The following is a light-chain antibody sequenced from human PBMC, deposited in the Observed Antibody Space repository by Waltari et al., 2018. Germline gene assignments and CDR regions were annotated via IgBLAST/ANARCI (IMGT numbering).Light chain of an antibody. CDR3: STWDYSLSVVI. CDR1: RHNVGSSA. CDR2: GNS. J-gene: IGLJ2*01. V-gene: IGLV1-44*01. Sequence: QSALTQEVSVSGTVGQKVTLSCTGKRHNVGSSAVGWYQQISHGALKIVMVGNSLPSGIPDRFSGSKSGTTASLTISGLQPEDEADYYCSTWDYSLSVVIFGGGTKLTVL.